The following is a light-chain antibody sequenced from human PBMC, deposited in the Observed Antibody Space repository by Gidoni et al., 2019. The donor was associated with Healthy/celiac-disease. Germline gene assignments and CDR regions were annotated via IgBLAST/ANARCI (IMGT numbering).Light chain of an antibody. J-gene: IGKJ2*01. CDR3: QQYNNWPSMYT. CDR2: GAS. V-gene: IGKV3-15*01. CDR1: QSVNSN. Sequence: EIVMTQSPATLSVSPGERATLSCRASQSVNSNLAWYQQKPGQAPRLLIYGASTRATGIPARFSGSGSGTEFTLTISSLQSEDFAVYYCQQYNNWPSMYTFGQGTKLEIK.